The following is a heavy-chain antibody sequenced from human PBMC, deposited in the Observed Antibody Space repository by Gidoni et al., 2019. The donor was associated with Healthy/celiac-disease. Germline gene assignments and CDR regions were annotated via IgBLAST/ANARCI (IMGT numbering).Heavy chain of an antibody. Sequence: QVQLVQSGAEVKRPGASVQVSCKASGYTFTGYYMHWVRQAPGQGLEWMGWINPNSGGTNYAQKFQGRVTMTRDTSISTAYMELSRLRSDDTAVYYCAREVGTRARWFDPWGQGTLVTVSS. CDR3: AREVGTRARWFDP. V-gene: IGHV1-2*02. J-gene: IGHJ5*02. CDR1: GYTFTGYY. D-gene: IGHD1-1*01. CDR2: INPNSGGT.